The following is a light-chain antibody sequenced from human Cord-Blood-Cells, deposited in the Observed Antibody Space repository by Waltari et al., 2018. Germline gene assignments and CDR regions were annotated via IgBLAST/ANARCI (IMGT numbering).Light chain of an antibody. CDR1: SSDVGGYNY. V-gene: IGLV2-14*01. Sequence: QSALTQPASVSGSPGQSITISCTGTSSDVGGYNYVSWYQQHPGKAPKLRIYDVSNRPAGVPNRFSGSKSGNTASLTISGLQAEDEADYYCSSYTSSSTYVFGSGTKVTV. J-gene: IGLJ1*01. CDR2: DVS. CDR3: SSYTSSSTYV.